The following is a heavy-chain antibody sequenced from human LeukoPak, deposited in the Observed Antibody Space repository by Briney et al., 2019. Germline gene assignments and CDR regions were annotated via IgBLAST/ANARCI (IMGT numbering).Heavy chain of an antibody. Sequence: GASVKVSCKASGYTFTSYGISWVRQAPGQGLEWMGWISAYNGNTNYAQKLQGRVTMTTDTSTSTAYMELRSLRSDDTAVYYCARERPGGGYDYEGVDYWGQGTLVTVSS. J-gene: IGHJ4*02. V-gene: IGHV1-18*01. CDR1: GYTFTSYG. D-gene: IGHD5-12*01. CDR3: ARERPGGGYDYEGVDY. CDR2: ISAYNGNT.